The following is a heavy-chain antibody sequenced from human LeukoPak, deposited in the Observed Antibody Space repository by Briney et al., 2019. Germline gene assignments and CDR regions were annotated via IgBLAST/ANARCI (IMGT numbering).Heavy chain of an antibody. J-gene: IGHJ4*02. CDR2: ISWNSGSI. V-gene: IGHV3-9*01. CDR3: AKGLRLIGTNFDY. CDR1: GFTFDDYA. D-gene: IGHD1-1*01. Sequence: PGRSLRLSCAASGFTFDDYAMHWVRQAPGKGLEWVSGISWNSGSIGYADSVKGRFTISRDNAKNSLYLQMNSLRAEDTALYYCAKGLRLIGTNFDYWGQGTLVTVSS.